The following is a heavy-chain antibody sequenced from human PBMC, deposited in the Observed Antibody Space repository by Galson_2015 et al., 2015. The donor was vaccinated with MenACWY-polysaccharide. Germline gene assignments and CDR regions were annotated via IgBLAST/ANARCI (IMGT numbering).Heavy chain of an antibody. J-gene: IGHJ4*02. D-gene: IGHD2-2*01. Sequence: SLRLSCAASGFTFDNYNMNWVRQAPGKGLEWVSSISSLANYLYYGDSVKGRFIISRDNAKNSLFLQMNGLTGEDTAVYYCARGYCSSNECYTHYGLDYWGQGALVTVSS. V-gene: IGHV3-21*01. CDR1: GFTFDNYN. CDR3: ARGYCSSNECYTHYGLDY. CDR2: ISSLANYL.